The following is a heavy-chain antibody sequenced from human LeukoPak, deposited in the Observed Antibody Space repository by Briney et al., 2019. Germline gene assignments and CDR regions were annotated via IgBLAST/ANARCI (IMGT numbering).Heavy chain of an antibody. J-gene: IGHJ1*01. CDR1: GFTFDDYA. CDR3: AKDIGDYGGNSGYFQH. D-gene: IGHD4-23*01. CDR2: ISWDGGST. V-gene: IGHV3-43D*03. Sequence: GGSLRLSCAASGFTFDDYAMHWVRQAPGKGLEWVSLISWDGGSTYYADSVKGRFTISRDNSKNSLYMQMNSLRAEDTALYYCAKDIGDYGGNSGYFQHWGQGTLVTVSS.